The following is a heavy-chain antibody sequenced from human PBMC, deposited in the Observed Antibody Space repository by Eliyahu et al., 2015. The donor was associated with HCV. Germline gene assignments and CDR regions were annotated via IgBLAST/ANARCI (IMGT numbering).Heavy chain of an antibody. Sequence: QVQLQESXPGLVKPSETLSLTCTVSGXSIXSYYWSWXRXPAGKGLEWIGRXYTSGSTNYNPXXKSRVTMSVDTSKNQFSLKLSSVTAADTAVYYCAREGGWKQQLVRLDWFDPWGQGTLVTVSS. CDR1: GXSIXSYY. J-gene: IGHJ5*02. CDR3: AREGGWKQQLVRLDWFDP. V-gene: IGHV4-4*07. CDR2: XYTSGST. D-gene: IGHD6-13*01.